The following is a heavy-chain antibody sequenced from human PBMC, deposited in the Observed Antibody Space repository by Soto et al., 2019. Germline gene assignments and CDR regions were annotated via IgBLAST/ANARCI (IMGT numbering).Heavy chain of an antibody. CDR3: ARDTPNYYGSGSYTDYYYGMDV. D-gene: IGHD3-10*01. J-gene: IGHJ6*02. CDR2: INPNSGGT. V-gene: IGHV1-2*04. CDR1: GYTFTGYY. Sequence: ASVKVSCNASGYTFTGYYMHWVRQAPGQGLEWMGWINPNSGGTNYAQKFQGWVTMTRDTSISTAYMELSRLRSDDTAVYYCARDTPNYYGSGSYTDYYYGMDVWGQGTTVTVSS.